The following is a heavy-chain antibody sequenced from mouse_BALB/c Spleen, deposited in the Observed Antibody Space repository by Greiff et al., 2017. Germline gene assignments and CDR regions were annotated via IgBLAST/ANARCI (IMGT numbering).Heavy chain of an antibody. CDR2: ISSGGST. J-gene: IGHJ2*01. CDR1: GFTFSSYA. Sequence: DVMLVESGGGLVKPGGSLKLSCAASGFTFSSYAMSWVRQTPEKRLEWVASISSGGSTYYPDSVKGRFTISRDNARNILYLQMSSLRSEDTAMYYCAREDGSEDYWGQCTTLTVSS. D-gene: IGHD1-1*01. V-gene: IGHV5-6-5*01. CDR3: AREDGSEDY.